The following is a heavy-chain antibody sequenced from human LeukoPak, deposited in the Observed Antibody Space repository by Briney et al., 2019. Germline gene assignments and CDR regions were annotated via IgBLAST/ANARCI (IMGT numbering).Heavy chain of an antibody. Sequence: SVKVSCRASGGTFISYAISWVRQAPGQGREGMGGIIPIFGTANYAQKFQGRVTITTDESTSTAYMELSSLRSEDTAVYYCARGYSSGQFVYWGQGTLVTVSS. CDR2: IIPIFGTA. J-gene: IGHJ4*02. CDR1: GGTFISYA. D-gene: IGHD6-19*01. CDR3: ARGYSSGQFVY. V-gene: IGHV1-69*05.